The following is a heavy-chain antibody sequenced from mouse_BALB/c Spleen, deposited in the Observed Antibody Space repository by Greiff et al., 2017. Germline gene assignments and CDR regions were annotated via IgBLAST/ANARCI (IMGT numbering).Heavy chain of an antibody. Sequence: EVNVVESGGGLVQPGGSRKLSCAASGFTFSSFGMHWVRQAPEKGLEWVAYISSGSSTIYYADTVKGRFTISRDNPKNTLFLQMTSLRSEDTAMYYCAREGYDGYPAWFAYWGQGTLVTVSA. J-gene: IGHJ3*01. D-gene: IGHD2-3*01. CDR2: ISSGSSTI. CDR1: GFTFSSFG. CDR3: AREGYDGYPAWFAY. V-gene: IGHV5-17*02.